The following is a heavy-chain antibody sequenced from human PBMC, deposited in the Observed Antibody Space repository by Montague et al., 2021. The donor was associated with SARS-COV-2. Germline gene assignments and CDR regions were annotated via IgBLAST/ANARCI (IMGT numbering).Heavy chain of an antibody. J-gene: IGHJ4*02. CDR1: GFSLSTSGMS. D-gene: IGHD6-6*01. CDR3: AHRLPAVAAFDY. V-gene: IGHV2-5*08. Sequence: PALVKPTQTLTLTCTFSGFSLSTSGMSVTWIRQPPGKALEWLALIYWDDDKRYSPSLKSRLTITKVTSKNQVVLTMTNMDPVDTATYYCAHRLPAVAAFDYWGQGTLVTVSS. CDR2: IYWDDDK.